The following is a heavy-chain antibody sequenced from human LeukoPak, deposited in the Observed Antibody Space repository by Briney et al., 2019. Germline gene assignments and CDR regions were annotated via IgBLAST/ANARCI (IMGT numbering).Heavy chain of an antibody. V-gene: IGHV4-59*01. CDR1: GGSISSYY. Sequence: SVTLSLTCTVSGGSISSYYWSWIRQPPGKGLEWIGYIYYSGSTNYNPSLKSRVTISVDTSKNQFSLKLSSVTAADTAVYYCARVNYDFWSGSLDYWGQGTLVTVSS. D-gene: IGHD3-3*01. J-gene: IGHJ4*02. CDR2: IYYSGST. CDR3: ARVNYDFWSGSLDY.